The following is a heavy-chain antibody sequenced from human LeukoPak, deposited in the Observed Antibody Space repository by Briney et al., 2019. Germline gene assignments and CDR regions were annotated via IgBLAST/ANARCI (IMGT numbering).Heavy chain of an antibody. CDR3: ARGRGYRYSFDY. V-gene: IGHV4-34*01. J-gene: IGHJ4*02. Sequence: PSETLSLTCAVYGGSFSGYYWSWIRQPPGKWLEWIGEINHSGSTNYNPSLKSRVTISVDTSKNQFSLKLSSVTAADTAVYYCARGRGYRYSFDYWGQGTLVTISS. CDR1: GGSFSGYY. D-gene: IGHD3-16*02. CDR2: INHSGST.